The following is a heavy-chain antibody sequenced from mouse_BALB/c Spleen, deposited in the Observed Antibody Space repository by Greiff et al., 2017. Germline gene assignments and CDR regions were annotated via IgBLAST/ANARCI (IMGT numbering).Heavy chain of an antibody. J-gene: IGHJ4*01. CDR2: ISSGGSYT. CDR3: ASTTVVAHYYAMDY. D-gene: IGHD1-1*01. Sequence: EVQGVESGGGLVKPGGSLKLSCAASGFTFSSYAMSWVRQTPEKRLEWVATISSGGSYTYYPDSVKGRFTISRDNAKNTLYLQMSSLRSEDTAMYYCASTTVVAHYYAMDYWGQGTSVTVSS. V-gene: IGHV5-9-3*01. CDR1: GFTFSSYA.